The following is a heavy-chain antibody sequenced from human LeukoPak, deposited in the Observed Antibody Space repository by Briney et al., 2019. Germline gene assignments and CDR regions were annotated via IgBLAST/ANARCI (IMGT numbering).Heavy chain of an antibody. CDR2: INPNSGGT. D-gene: IGHD1-26*01. J-gene: IGHJ4*02. V-gene: IGHV1-2*06. Sequence: ASVKVSCKASGYTFTGYYMHWVRQAPGQGLEWMGRINPNSGGTNYAQTFQGRVTMTRDTSISTAYMELSRLRSDDTAVYYCARDRRVGATAPDYWGQGTLVTVSS. CDR1: GYTFTGYY. CDR3: ARDRRVGATAPDY.